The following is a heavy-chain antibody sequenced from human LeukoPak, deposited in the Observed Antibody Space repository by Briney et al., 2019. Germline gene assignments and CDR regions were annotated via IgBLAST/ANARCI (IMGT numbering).Heavy chain of an antibody. D-gene: IGHD3-9*01. CDR2: ISAYNGNT. Sequence: GASVKVSCKASGYTFTSYGISWVRQAPGQGLEWMGWISAYNGNTNYAQKLQGRVTMTTDTSTSTAYMELRSLRSDDTAVYYCARNYDILTGYYPPDYWGQGTLVTVSS. CDR1: GYTFTSYG. CDR3: ARNYDILTGYYPPDY. J-gene: IGHJ4*02. V-gene: IGHV1-18*01.